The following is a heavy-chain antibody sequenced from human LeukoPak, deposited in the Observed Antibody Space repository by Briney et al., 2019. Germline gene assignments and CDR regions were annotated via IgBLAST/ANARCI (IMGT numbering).Heavy chain of an antibody. D-gene: IGHD3-22*01. J-gene: IGHJ4*02. CDR2: IIPILGIA. CDR1: GGTFSSYA. Sequence: ASVKVSCKASGGTFSSYAISWVRQAPGQGLEWMGRIIPILGIANYAQTFQGRVTITADKSTSTAYMELSSLRSEDTAVYYCASQTYYYDSSGYFWGQGTLVTVSS. CDR3: ASQTYYYDSSGYF. V-gene: IGHV1-69*04.